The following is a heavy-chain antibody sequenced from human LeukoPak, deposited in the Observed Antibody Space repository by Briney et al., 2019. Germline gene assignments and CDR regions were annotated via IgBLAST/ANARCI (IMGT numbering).Heavy chain of an antibody. CDR2: ISYAGSNE. CDR1: GFTFRNYA. V-gene: IGHV3-30*14. CDR3: ARRAGAYSHPYDY. Sequence: GRSLRLSCAPSGFTFRNYAMHWVRQAPGKGLEWVAVISYAGSNEHYADSVKGRFTISRDNSKNTLYLQMNSLRAEDTAVYYCARRAGAYSHPYDYWGQGTLVTVSS. J-gene: IGHJ4*02. D-gene: IGHD4/OR15-4a*01.